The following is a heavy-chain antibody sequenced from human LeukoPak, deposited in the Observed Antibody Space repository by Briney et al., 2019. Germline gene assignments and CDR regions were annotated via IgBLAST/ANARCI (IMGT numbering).Heavy chain of an antibody. CDR3: ARAVGDCSSTSCYGNWFDP. CDR2: ISSSSSYI. D-gene: IGHD2-2*01. CDR1: GFTFSSYA. Sequence: GGSLRLSCAASGFTFSSYAMHWVRQAPGKGLEWVSSISSSSSYIYYADSVKGRFTISRDNAKNSLYLQMNSLRAEDTAVYYCARAVGDCSSTSCYGNWFDPWGQGTLVTVSS. J-gene: IGHJ5*02. V-gene: IGHV3-21*01.